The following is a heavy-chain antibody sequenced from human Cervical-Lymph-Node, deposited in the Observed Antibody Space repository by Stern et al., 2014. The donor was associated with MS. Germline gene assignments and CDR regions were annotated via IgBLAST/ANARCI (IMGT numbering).Heavy chain of an antibody. V-gene: IGHV2-5*02. CDR3: AHAPDPYDSSDNWFAP. D-gene: IGHD3-22*01. CDR1: GFSLSTSGVG. Sequence: QVTLRESGPTLVKPTQTLTLTCTFSGFSLSTSGVGVGWIRQPPGKALEWLALIYWDDDKRYNASLKSGLTTTKAPPKTQGVLRMPNRAPLDTPTYSCAHAPDPYDSSDNWFAPGGQEILVPVPP. CDR2: IYWDDDK. J-gene: IGHJ5*02.